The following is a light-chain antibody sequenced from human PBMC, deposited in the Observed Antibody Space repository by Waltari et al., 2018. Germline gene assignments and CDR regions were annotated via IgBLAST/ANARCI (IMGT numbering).Light chain of an antibody. V-gene: IGLV1-40*01. Sequence: QSVLTQPPSVSGAPGQRVTSSRTASSPNLGPGYPVPWYQQLPGTAPKLLIYGNSNRPSGVPDRFSGSKSGTSASLAITGLQAEDEADYYCQSYDSSLSGVVFGGGTKLTVL. J-gene: IGLJ2*01. CDR2: GNS. CDR1: SPNLGPGYP. CDR3: QSYDSSLSGVV.